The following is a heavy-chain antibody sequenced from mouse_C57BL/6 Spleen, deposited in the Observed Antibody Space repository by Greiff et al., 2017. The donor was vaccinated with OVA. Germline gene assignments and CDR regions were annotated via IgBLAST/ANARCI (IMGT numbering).Heavy chain of an antibody. CDR2: ISGCGGNT. V-gene: IGHV5-9*01. Sequence: EVNLVESGGGLVKPGGSLKLSCAASGFTFSSYTMSWVRQTPEKRLEWVATISGCGGNTYYPDSVKGRFTISRDNAKNTLYLQMSSLRSEDTALYYCARQDYNWYFDIWGTGTTVTVSS. CDR3: ARQDYNWYFDI. J-gene: IGHJ1*03. CDR1: GFTFSSYT. D-gene: IGHD2-12*01.